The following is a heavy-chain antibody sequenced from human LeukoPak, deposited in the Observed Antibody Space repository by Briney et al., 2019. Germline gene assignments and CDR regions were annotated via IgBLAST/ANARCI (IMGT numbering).Heavy chain of an antibody. D-gene: IGHD2-15*01. CDR2: ISGSGGST. V-gene: IGHV3-23*01. CDR3: AQDCSGGSCYGDY. J-gene: IGHJ4*02. CDR1: GFTFSSYA. Sequence: PGGSLRLSCAASGFTFSSYAMSWVRQAPGKGLEWVSAISGSGGSTYYADSVKGRFTISRDNSKNTLYLQMNSLRAEDTAVYYCAQDCSGGSCYGDYWGQGTLVTVSS.